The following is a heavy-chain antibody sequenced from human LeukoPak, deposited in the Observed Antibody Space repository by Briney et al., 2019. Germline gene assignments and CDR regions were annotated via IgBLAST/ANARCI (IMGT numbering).Heavy chain of an antibody. D-gene: IGHD1-26*01. V-gene: IGHV4-59*01. CDR3: TRVRWELGYYYGMDV. J-gene: IGHJ6*02. Sequence: PSETLSLTCIVSGDSISSYYWSWIRQPPGKGLEWIGYIFYSGSTNYNPSLKRRVTISIDTSKNQFSLRLSSVTAADKAVFYCTRVRWELGYYYGMDVWGQGTTVTVSS. CDR2: IFYSGST. CDR1: GDSISSYY.